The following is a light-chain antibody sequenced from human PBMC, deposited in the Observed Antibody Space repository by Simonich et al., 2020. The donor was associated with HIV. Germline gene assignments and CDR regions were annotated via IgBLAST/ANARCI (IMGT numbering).Light chain of an antibody. J-gene: IGKJ4*01. CDR2: WAS. Sequence: DIVLTQSPDSLAFSLGERATINCKSSQSILKRSNNKNYLAWYQQKAGQPPKLLIDWASTRESGVPDRFSGSGSGTDFTLTISSLQAEDVAVYYCQQYYTTPLTFGGGTKVEIK. CDR1: QSILKRSNNKNY. CDR3: QQYYTTPLT. V-gene: IGKV4-1*01.